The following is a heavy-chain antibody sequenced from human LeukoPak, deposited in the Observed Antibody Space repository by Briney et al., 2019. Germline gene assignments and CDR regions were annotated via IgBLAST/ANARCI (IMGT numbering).Heavy chain of an antibody. CDR3: ARDQGEALYYYYGMDV. Sequence: PGGSLRLSCAASGFTVSSNYMSWVRQAPGKGLEWVSVIYSGGSTYYADSVKGRFTISRDNSKNTLYLQMNSLRAEDTAVYYCARDQGEALYYYYGMDVWGKGTTVTVSS. CDR1: GFTVSSNY. J-gene: IGHJ6*04. V-gene: IGHV3-53*01. CDR2: IYSGGST. D-gene: IGHD3-16*01.